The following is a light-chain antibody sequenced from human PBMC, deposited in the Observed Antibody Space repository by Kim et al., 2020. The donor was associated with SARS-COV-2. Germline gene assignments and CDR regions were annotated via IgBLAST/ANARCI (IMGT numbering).Light chain of an antibody. J-gene: IGLJ1*01. V-gene: IGLV2-14*01. CDR3: SSYTTSGTLV. CDR2: EDF. CDR1: SSDVGAYNH. Sequence: QPASVSGSPGQSITISCTGTSSDVGAYNHVSWYQQHPGRAPKLIIYEDFNRPSGVSDRLSGSKSGNTASLTISGLQAEDESDYYCSSYTTSGTLVFG.